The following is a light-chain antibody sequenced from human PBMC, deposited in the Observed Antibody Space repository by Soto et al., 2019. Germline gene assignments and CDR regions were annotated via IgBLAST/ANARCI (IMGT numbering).Light chain of an antibody. Sequence: DIQMTQSPSTVSAYVGDSVTITCRASQSITTWLAWYQQRPGKAPKLLIYDVSSLQSGVPSRFIGSGSGTEFTLTISSLQSDDFATYYCQQYNSYSRAFGQGTKVDIK. V-gene: IGKV1-5*01. CDR3: QQYNSYSRA. CDR1: QSITTW. J-gene: IGKJ1*01. CDR2: DVS.